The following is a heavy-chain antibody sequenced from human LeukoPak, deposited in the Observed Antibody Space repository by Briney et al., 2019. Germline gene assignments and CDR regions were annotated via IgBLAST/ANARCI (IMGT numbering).Heavy chain of an antibody. V-gene: IGHV3-7*02. CDR1: GFTFSTYW. CDR2: ISPDGSDK. Sequence: PGGSLRLSCAASGFTFSTYWMSWVRQAPGKGLEWVANISPDGSDKYYGDPVKGRFTITRDDAKNTLYLQMNTLRAEDTAVYYCARGGGRSYSDAFDIWGQGTVVTVSS. J-gene: IGHJ3*02. D-gene: IGHD1-26*01. CDR3: ARGGGRSYSDAFDI.